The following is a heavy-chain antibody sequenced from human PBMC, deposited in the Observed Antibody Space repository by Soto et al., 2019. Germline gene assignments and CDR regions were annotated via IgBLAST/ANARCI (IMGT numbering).Heavy chain of an antibody. CDR1: GYSFTTHW. D-gene: IGHD5-12*01. V-gene: IGHV5-51*01. CDR3: ARGGDRGGYDWRVFAS. Sequence: EVQLVQSGAEVKKPGESLKIPCKGSGYSFTTHWIGWVRQMPGKGLEWMGIIYPGDSDTKYSPSFQGQVTISADKSISTAYLQWSTLKASDTAMCYCARGGDRGGYDWRVFASWGKGTLVSVSS. J-gene: IGHJ4*02. CDR2: IYPGDSDT.